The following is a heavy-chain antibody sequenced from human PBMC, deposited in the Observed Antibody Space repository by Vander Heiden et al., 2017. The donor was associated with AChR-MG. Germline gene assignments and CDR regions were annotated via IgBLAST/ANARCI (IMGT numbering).Heavy chain of an antibody. D-gene: IGHD3-9*01. V-gene: IGHV3-13*01. CDR2: IGTAGDT. J-gene: IGHJ6*02. CDR3: ARAEGYDILTGYSYGMDV. Sequence: EVQLVESGGGLVQPGGSLRLPCAASGFPYSSYDMHGVRKAKGKGLEWVSAIGTAGDTYYPGSVKGRFTISRENAKNSLYLQMNSLRAGDTAVYYCARAEGYDILTGYSYGMDVWGQGTTVTVSS. CDR1: GFPYSSYD.